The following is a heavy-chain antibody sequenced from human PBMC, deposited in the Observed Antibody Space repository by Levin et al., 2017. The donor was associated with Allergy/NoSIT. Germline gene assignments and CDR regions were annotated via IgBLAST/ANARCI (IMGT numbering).Heavy chain of an antibody. D-gene: IGHD3-16*01. CDR3: ARNRLGGRILRESDY. V-gene: IGHV4-34*01. J-gene: IGHJ4*02. CDR2: INHSGST. Sequence: SQTLSLTCAVYGGSFSGYYWSWIRQPPGKGLEWIGEINHSGSTNYNPSLKSRVTISVDTSKNQFSLKLSSVTAADTAVYYCARNRLGGRILRESDYWGQGTLVTVSS. CDR1: GGSFSGYY.